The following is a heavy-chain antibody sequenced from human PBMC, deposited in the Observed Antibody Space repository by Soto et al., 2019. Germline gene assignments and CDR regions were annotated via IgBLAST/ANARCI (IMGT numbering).Heavy chain of an antibody. D-gene: IGHD3-10*01. Sequence: QVQLVQSGAEVKKPGSSVKISCYISGGTFSNYAINWVRQAPGQGLEWMGGITPVLDSRDNAPKFQDRVTITADESTSAVSLELSSLTSEDTAIYYCARGNAGRVRYYFHFWGQGTLVTVSS. J-gene: IGHJ4*02. V-gene: IGHV1-69*01. CDR2: ITPVLDSR. CDR1: GGTFSNYA. CDR3: ARGNAGRVRYYFHF.